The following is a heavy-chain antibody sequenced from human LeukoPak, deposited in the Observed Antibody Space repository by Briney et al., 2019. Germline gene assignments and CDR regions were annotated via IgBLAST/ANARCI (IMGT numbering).Heavy chain of an antibody. D-gene: IGHD2-15*01. CDR3: ARHVSVHYSSFDY. Sequence: SETLSLTCTVSGGSISSYYWSWIRQPPGKGLEWIGYIYYSGSTNYNPSLNSRVTISVDTSKNQFSLQLSSVTTADTAVYYCARHVSVHYSSFDYWGRGTLVTVSS. J-gene: IGHJ4*02. CDR2: IYYSGST. CDR1: GGSISSYY. V-gene: IGHV4-59*08.